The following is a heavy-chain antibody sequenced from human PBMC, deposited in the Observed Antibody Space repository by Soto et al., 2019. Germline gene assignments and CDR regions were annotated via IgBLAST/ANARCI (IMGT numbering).Heavy chain of an antibody. J-gene: IGHJ5*02. CDR1: GGSISSYY. Sequence: QVQLQESGPGLVKPSETLSLTCTVSGGSISSYYWSWIRQPPGKGLEWIGYIYYSGSTNYHPSLKSRVTISVDTSKNQFSLQLSSVTAADTAAYYCARGKQLGNWFDPWGQGTLVTVSS. CDR3: ARGKQLGNWFDP. V-gene: IGHV4-59*01. D-gene: IGHD6-13*01. CDR2: IYYSGST.